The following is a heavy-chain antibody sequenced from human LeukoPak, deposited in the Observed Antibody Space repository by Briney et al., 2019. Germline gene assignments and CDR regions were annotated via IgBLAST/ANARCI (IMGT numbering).Heavy chain of an antibody. Sequence: PGGSLRLSCAASGFTFDDYGMSWARQAPGKGLEWVSGINWDGGSTGYADSVKGRFTISRDNAKNFLYLQMNSLRAEDTALYYCARTVSSAGWSDDAFDIWGQGIMVTVSS. CDR2: INWDGGST. CDR1: GFTFDDYG. D-gene: IGHD6-19*01. V-gene: IGHV3-20*04. J-gene: IGHJ3*02. CDR3: ARTVSSAGWSDDAFDI.